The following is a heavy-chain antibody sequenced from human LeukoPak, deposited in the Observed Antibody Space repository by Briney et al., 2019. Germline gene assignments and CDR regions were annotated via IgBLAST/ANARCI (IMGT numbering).Heavy chain of an antibody. J-gene: IGHJ4*02. CDR3: TRGASGYGNLDY. CDR1: GFSVGGYW. V-gene: IGHV3-74*01. D-gene: IGHD5-12*01. CDR2: INSDGSSI. Sequence: GGSLRLSCAASGFSVGGYWMHWVRQGPGVGLVWVSRINSDGSSISYADSVKGRFSISRDNAKNTLYLQMNSLRAEDTAVYYCTRGASGYGNLDYWGQGTLVTVSS.